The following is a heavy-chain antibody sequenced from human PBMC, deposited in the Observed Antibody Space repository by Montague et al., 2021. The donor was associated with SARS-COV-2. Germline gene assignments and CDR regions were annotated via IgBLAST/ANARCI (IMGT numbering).Heavy chain of an antibody. J-gene: IGHJ3*01. D-gene: IGHD5-12*01. CDR2: TYYRSKWHN. CDR1: GDSVAGDGAT. CDR3: ARGWVATIPHMDN. Sequence: CAISGDSVAGDGATCNWIRQSPSIDLQLLVMTYYRSKWHNDYAVSVKSRITINPDTSKNQFSLQLKSVTPEDTAVYYCARGWVATIPHMDNWGQGTMVTVSS. V-gene: IGHV6-1*01.